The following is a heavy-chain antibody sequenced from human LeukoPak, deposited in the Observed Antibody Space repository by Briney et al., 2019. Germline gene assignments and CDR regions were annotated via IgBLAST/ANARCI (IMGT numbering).Heavy chain of an antibody. CDR3: GGGGGGVVVIAIGDAFDI. J-gene: IGHJ3*02. CDR2: VNPNSGNT. CDR1: GYTFTSYD. D-gene: IGHD2-21*01. Sequence: ASVKVSCKASGYTFTSYDINWVRQATGQGLEWMGWVNPNSGNTGYAQKFQGRVTITRNTSISTAYMELSSLRSQDTAGNYGGGGGGGVVVIAIGDAFDIWGQGTMVTVSS. V-gene: IGHV1-8*03.